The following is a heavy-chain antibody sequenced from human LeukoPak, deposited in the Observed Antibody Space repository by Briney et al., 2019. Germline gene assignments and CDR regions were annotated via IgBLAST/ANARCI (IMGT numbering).Heavy chain of an antibody. CDR1: GGSISSYY. J-gene: IGHJ4*02. V-gene: IGHV4-59*01. D-gene: IGHD3-16*02. CDR3: ARGGRAYDYVWGSYPPDY. CDR2: IYYSGST. Sequence: SETLSLTCTVSGGSISSYYWSWIRQPPGKGLEWIGYIYYSGSTNYNPSLKSRVTISVDTSKNQFSLKLSSVTAADTAEYYCARGGRAYDYVWGSYPPDYWGQGTLVTVSS.